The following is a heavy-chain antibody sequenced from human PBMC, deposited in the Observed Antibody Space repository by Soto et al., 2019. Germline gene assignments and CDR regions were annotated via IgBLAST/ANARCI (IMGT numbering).Heavy chain of an antibody. Sequence: SVKVSCKASGGTFSSYAISWVRQAPGQGLEWMGGIIPIFGTANYAQKFQGRVTITADESTSTAYMELSSLRSEDTAVYYCASKRDSSSGVEGGYYYYGMDVWGQGTTVTVSS. CDR3: ASKRDSSSGVEGGYYYYGMDV. CDR2: IIPIFGTA. V-gene: IGHV1-69*13. D-gene: IGHD6-6*01. CDR1: GGTFSSYA. J-gene: IGHJ6*02.